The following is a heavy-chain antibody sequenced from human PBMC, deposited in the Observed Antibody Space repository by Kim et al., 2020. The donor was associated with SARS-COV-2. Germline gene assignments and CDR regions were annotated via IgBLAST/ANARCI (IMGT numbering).Heavy chain of an antibody. D-gene: IGHD6-13*01. CDR2: IRSKAYGGTT. J-gene: IGHJ4*02. CDR3: TRERVRLAAAHYFDY. V-gene: IGHV3-49*03. Sequence: GGSLRLSCTASGFTFGDYAMSWFRQAPGKGLEWVGFIRSKAYGGTTEYAASVKGRFTISRDDSKSIAYLQMNSLKTEDTAVYYCTRERVRLAAAHYFDYWGQGTLVTVSS. CDR1: GFTFGDYA.